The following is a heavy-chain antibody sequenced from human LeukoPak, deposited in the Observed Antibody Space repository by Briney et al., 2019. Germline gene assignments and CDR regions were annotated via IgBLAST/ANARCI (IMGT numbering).Heavy chain of an antibody. CDR3: ALQEGVRWEYFQH. J-gene: IGHJ1*01. D-gene: IGHD4-23*01. CDR1: GGTFSSYA. Sequence: SVKVSCKASGGTFSSYAINWVRQAPGQGLEWMGGIIPIFGTANYAQKFQGRVTITADESTSTAYMELSSLRSEDTAVYYCALQEGVRWEYFQHWGQGTLVTVSS. V-gene: IGHV1-69*01. CDR2: IIPIFGTA.